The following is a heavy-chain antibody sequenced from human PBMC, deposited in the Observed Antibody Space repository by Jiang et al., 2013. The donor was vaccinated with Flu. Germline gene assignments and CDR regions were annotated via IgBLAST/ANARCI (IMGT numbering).Heavy chain of an antibody. Sequence: WMGIIYPGDSDTRYSPSFQGQVTISADKSISTAYLQWSSLKASDTAMYYCARLEYCGGDCYRPGAFDIWGQGTMVTVSS. CDR3: ARLEYCGGDCYRPGAFDI. D-gene: IGHD2-21*01. J-gene: IGHJ3*02. V-gene: IGHV5-51*01. CDR2: IYPGDSDT.